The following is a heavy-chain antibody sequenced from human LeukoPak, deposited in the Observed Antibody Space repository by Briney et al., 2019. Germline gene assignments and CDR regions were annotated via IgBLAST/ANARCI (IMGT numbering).Heavy chain of an antibody. CDR3: ARRGGVPGYFDY. V-gene: IGHV4-59*06. D-gene: IGHD3-10*01. Sequence: SETLSLTCTVSGGSISSYYWSWIRQPPGKGLEWIGYIYYSGTTYYNPSLESRVTISLDTSKNQFSLKLSSVTAADTAVYYCARRGGVPGYFDYWGQGTLVTVSS. CDR2: IYYSGTT. CDR1: GGSISSYY. J-gene: IGHJ4*02.